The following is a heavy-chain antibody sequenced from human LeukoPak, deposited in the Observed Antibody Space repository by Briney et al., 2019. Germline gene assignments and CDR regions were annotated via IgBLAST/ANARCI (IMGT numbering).Heavy chain of an antibody. CDR3: ARDSGYYYDSWWFDP. CDR2: IFYSGTT. Sequence: SETLSLTCTVSGGSISSYYWNWIRQPPGKGLEWIGNIFYSGTTDYNPSLKSRVTISVDTSKNQFSLKLSSVTAADTAVYYCARDSGYYYDSWWFDPWGQGTLVTVSS. CDR1: GGSISSYY. V-gene: IGHV4-59*12. D-gene: IGHD3-22*01. J-gene: IGHJ5*02.